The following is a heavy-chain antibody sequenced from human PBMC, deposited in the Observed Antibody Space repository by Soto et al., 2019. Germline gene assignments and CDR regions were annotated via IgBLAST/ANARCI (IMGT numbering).Heavy chain of an antibody. D-gene: IGHD2-8*02. V-gene: IGHV1-69*06. CDR2: IIPYFGTP. Sequence: SVKVSCKASGGSFSNCAINWVRQAPGQGLEWMGAIIPYFGTPTYAQKFQGRVTITADKSTSTGHMELSTLTSEDTAVYYCARERDYIETGGPGYFHPWGQGTLVTVSS. J-gene: IGHJ1*01. CDR3: ARERDYIETGGPGYFHP. CDR1: GGSFSNCA.